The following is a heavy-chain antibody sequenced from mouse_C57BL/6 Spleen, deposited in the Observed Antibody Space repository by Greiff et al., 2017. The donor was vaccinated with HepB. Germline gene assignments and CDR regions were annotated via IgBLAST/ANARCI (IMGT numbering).Heavy chain of an antibody. D-gene: IGHD1-1*01. J-gene: IGHJ1*03. V-gene: IGHV1-80*01. CDR2: IYPGDGDT. Sequence: VQLQQSGAELVKPGASVKISCKASGYAFSSYWMNWVKQRPGKGLEWIGQIYPGDGDTNYNGKFKGKATLTADKSSSTAYMQLSSLTSEDSAVYFCARGEYYGSSGYFDVWGTGTTVTVSS. CDR3: ARGEYYGSSGYFDV. CDR1: GYAFSSYW.